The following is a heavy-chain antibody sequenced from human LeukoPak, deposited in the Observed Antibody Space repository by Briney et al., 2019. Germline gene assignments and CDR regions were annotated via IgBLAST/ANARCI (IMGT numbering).Heavy chain of an antibody. CDR1: GFTFSSYS. CDR2: ISGSGGTT. V-gene: IGHV3-23*01. J-gene: IGHJ4*02. CDR3: ARDGGY. Sequence: GGSLRLSCAASGFTFSSYSMNWVRQAPGKGLEWVSAISGSGGTTYYADSVKGRYTISRDNSKNTLFLQMNSLRAEDTAVYYCARDGGYWGQGTLVTVSS. D-gene: IGHD3-10*01.